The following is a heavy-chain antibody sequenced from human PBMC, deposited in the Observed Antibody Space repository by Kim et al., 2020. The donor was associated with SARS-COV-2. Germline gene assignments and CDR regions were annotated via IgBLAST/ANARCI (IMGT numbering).Heavy chain of an antibody. J-gene: IGHJ6*02. V-gene: IGHV4-34*01. CDR2: INHSGST. CDR1: GGSFSGYY. D-gene: IGHD5-18*01. CDR3: ARTRIQLWLEGWGYYYYGMDV. Sequence: SETLSLTCAVYGGSFSGYYWSWIRQPPGKGLEWIGEINHSGSTNYNPSLKSRVTISVDTSKNQFSLKLSSVTAADTAVYYCARTRIQLWLEGWGYYYYGMDVWGQGTTVTVSS.